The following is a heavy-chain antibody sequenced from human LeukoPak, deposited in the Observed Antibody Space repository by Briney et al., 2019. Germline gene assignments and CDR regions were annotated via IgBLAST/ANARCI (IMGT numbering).Heavy chain of an antibody. CDR3: SRYGFVGADFDY. Sequence: PGRSLRLSCTASGFTFGDYAMSWFRQAPGKGLEWVGFIRSKAYGGTTEYAASVKGRFTISRDDSKSIAYLQMNSLKTEDTAVYYCSRYGFVGADFDYWGRGTLVTVSS. CDR1: GFTFGDYA. V-gene: IGHV3-49*03. J-gene: IGHJ4*02. CDR2: IRSKAYGGTT. D-gene: IGHD1-26*01.